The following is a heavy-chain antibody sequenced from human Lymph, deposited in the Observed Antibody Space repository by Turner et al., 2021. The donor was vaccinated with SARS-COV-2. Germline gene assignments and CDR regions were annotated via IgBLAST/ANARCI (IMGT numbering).Heavy chain of an antibody. D-gene: IGHD6-13*01. CDR2: IYSGGTT. Sequence: EVQLVETGGGLIQPGGSLRLSCAASGIIVSRNYMNWVRQAPGKELEWVSVIYSGGTTYYADSVKGRFTISRDNSKNTLYLQMNSLRVEDTAVYYCARDLGTYGVDVWGQGTTVTVSS. V-gene: IGHV3-53*02. CDR3: ARDLGTYGVDV. CDR1: GIIVSRNY. J-gene: IGHJ6*02.